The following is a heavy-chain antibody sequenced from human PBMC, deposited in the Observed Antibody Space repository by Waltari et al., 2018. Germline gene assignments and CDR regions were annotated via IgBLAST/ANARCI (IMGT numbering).Heavy chain of an antibody. J-gene: IGHJ3*02. CDR3: ARDSTNCHGDCSSVNACDI. Sequence: EVQLVGSGGGLIQPGGSLSLSCAASVFTFSTKYMACVRQGPGKGLEGLSIIYNNGYTYYADSVKGRVSISRDDSKNTLYLQMNSLRAEDTAMYYCARDSTNCHGDCSSVNACDIWGQGTMVTVSS. CDR2: IYNNGYT. V-gene: IGHV3-53*01. D-gene: IGHD2-21*02. CDR1: VFTFSTKY.